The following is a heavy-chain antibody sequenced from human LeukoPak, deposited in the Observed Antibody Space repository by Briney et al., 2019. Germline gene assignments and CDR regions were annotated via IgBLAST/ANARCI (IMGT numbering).Heavy chain of an antibody. CDR2: ISGSGGST. Sequence: GGSLRLSCAASGFTFSSYAMSWVRQAPGKGLEWVSAISGSGGSTYYADSVKGRFTISRDNAKNSLYLQMNSLRAEDTAVYYCAREVLTYYYDSSGSPWGQGTLVTVSS. CDR1: GFTFSSYA. J-gene: IGHJ1*01. V-gene: IGHV3-23*01. D-gene: IGHD3-22*01. CDR3: AREVLTYYYDSSGSP.